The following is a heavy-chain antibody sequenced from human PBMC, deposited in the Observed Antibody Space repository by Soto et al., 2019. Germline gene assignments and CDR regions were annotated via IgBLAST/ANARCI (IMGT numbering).Heavy chain of an antibody. Sequence: SVKVSCKASGGTFSSYAISWVRQAPGQGLGWMGGIIPIFGTANYAQKFQGRVTITADESTSTAYMELSSLRSEDTAVYYCARETTVVTPGFDYWGQGTLVTVSS. CDR1: GGTFSSYA. D-gene: IGHD4-17*01. CDR2: IIPIFGTA. CDR3: ARETTVVTPGFDY. J-gene: IGHJ4*02. V-gene: IGHV1-69*13.